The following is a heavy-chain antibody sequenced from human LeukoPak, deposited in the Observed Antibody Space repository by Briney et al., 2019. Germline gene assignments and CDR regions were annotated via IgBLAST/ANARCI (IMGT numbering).Heavy chain of an antibody. Sequence: GGSLRLSCAASGFTFRSYGMSWVRQAPGKGLEWVSVISGSGGSTYYADSVKGRFTISRDNSKNTLYLQMDSLRAEDTAVYYCAKDSRMATTVPLFFDYWGQGTLVTVSS. CDR3: AKDSRMATTVPLFFDY. D-gene: IGHD5-24*01. J-gene: IGHJ4*02. CDR2: ISGSGGST. V-gene: IGHV3-23*01. CDR1: GFTFRSYG.